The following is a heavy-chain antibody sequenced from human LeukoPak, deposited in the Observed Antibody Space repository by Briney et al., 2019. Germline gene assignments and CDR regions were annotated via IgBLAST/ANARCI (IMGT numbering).Heavy chain of an antibody. J-gene: IGHJ6*03. Sequence: NPSQTLSLTCTVSGGSISSYYWSWIRQPPGKGLEWIGYIYYSGSTNYNPSLKSRVTISVDTSKNQFSLKLSSVTAAETAVYYCARRVPAARGYYYYYYMDVWGKGTTVTISS. CDR2: IYYSGST. D-gene: IGHD2-2*01. CDR3: ARRVPAARGYYYYYYMDV. CDR1: GGSISSYY. V-gene: IGHV4-59*01.